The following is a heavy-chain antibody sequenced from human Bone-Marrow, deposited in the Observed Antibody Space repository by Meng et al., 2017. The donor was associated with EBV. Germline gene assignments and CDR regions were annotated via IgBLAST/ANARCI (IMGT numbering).Heavy chain of an antibody. CDR1: GDSISSFYY. J-gene: IGHJ5*02. CDR3: ARPFPSWQSPRLDPFGA. V-gene: IGHV4-39*01. D-gene: IGHD6-19*01. CDR2: VHYTGST. Sequence: HLQARESGPVQVKPSETLSLTCTVSGDSISSFYYWGWIRQPPGRGLEWIGSVHYTGSTYYSPSLKSRVTVSVDTSKNQFSLRLTSVTAADTAVYYCARPFPSWQSPRLDPFGAWGQGTLVTVSS.